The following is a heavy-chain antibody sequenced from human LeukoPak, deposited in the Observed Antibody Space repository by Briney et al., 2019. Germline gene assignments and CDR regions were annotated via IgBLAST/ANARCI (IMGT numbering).Heavy chain of an antibody. J-gene: IGHJ4*02. CDR1: GASISSNNW. CDR2: IFFTGTT. CDR3: AKDRARGYYDFWSGSCFDY. V-gene: IGHV4-4*02. D-gene: IGHD3-3*01. Sequence: PSGTLSLTCAVSGASISSNNWWSWVRQPPGKGLEWIGEIFFTGTTTYNPSLKSRVSMSLDKSKNQFSLNLTSVTAADTAVYYCAKDRARGYYDFWSGSCFDYWGQGTLVTVSS.